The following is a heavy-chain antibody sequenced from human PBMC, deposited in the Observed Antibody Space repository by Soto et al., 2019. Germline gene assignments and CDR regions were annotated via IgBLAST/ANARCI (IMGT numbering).Heavy chain of an antibody. CDR3: ARKYHFGSGSYLYYFDY. Sequence: GGSLRLSCAASGFTFSHYAMSWVRQAPGKGLEWVSTIAADGGSTYYGDSVKGRFSISRDNSKNTLFLQLNSLRAEDTTVYYCARKYHFGSGSYLYYFDYWGQGGLVTVSS. CDR2: IAADGGST. V-gene: IGHV3-23*01. CDR1: GFTFSHYA. J-gene: IGHJ4*02. D-gene: IGHD3-10*01.